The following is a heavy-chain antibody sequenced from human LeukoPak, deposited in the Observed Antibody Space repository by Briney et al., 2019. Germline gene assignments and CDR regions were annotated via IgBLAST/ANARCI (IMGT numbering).Heavy chain of an antibody. J-gene: IGHJ4*02. Sequence: ASVKVSCKASGYTFTGYYMHWERQAPGQGLEWMGWINPNSGGTNYAQKFQGRVTMTRDTSISTAYMELSRLRSDDTAVYYCARERSSSELFDYWGQGTLVTVSS. CDR1: GYTFTGYY. CDR3: ARERSSSELFDY. CDR2: INPNSGGT. D-gene: IGHD6-6*01. V-gene: IGHV1-2*02.